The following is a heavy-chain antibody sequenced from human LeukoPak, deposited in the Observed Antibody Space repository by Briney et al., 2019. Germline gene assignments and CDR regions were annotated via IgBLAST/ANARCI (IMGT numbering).Heavy chain of an antibody. CDR1: GGSVSSGSYY. J-gene: IGHJ4*02. CDR3: ARNYGDYLYYFDY. D-gene: IGHD4-17*01. CDR2: IYYSGST. Sequence: SETLSLTCTVSGGSVSSGSYYWSWIRQPPGKGLEWIGYIYYSGSTNYNPSLKSRVTISVDTSKKQFSLKLSSVTTADTAVYYCARNYGDYLYYFDYWGQGTLVTVSS. V-gene: IGHV4-61*01.